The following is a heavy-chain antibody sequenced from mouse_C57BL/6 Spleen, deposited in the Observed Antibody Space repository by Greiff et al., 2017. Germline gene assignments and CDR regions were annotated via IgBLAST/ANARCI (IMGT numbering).Heavy chain of an antibody. V-gene: IGHV1-84*01. J-gene: IGHJ3*01. D-gene: IGHD1-1*01. CDR1: GYTFTDYY. CDR2: IYPGSGNT. CDR3: ARGRASYGSSYVAWFAY. Sequence: LMESGPELVKPGASVKISCKASGYTFTDYYINWVKQRPGQGLEWIGWIYPGSGNTKYNEKFKGKATLTVDTSSSTAYMQLSSLTSEDSAVYFCARGRASYGSSYVAWFAYWGQGTLVTVSA.